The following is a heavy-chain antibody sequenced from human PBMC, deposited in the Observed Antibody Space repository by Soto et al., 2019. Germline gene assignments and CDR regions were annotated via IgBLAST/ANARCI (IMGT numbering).Heavy chain of an antibody. V-gene: IGHV1-2*04. J-gene: IGHJ6*02. CDR2: INPNSGGT. Sequence: QVQLVQSGAEVKKPGASVKVSCKASGYTFTGYYMHWVRQAPGQGLEWMGWINPNSGGTNYAQKFQGWVTMTRDTSISTAYMELSRLRSDDTAVYYCARGVKRRFLHYYGMDVWGQGTTVTVSS. D-gene: IGHD3-3*01. CDR1: GYTFTGYY. CDR3: ARGVKRRFLHYYGMDV.